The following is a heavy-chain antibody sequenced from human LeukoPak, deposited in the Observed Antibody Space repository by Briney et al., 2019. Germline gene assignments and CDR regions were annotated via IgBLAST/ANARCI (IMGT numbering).Heavy chain of an antibody. V-gene: IGHV4-61*01. J-gene: IGHJ3*01. D-gene: IGHD1-26*01. Sequence: SETLSLTCTVSGVSVSSGSFYWSWIRQPPGKGLEWIGYIYYSETTNYNPSLRSRVTISGDTSKNQFSLKVSSVTAADTAVYYCARGGSEWDRALWTWGQGTLVTVSS. CDR2: IYYSETT. CDR1: GVSVSSGSFY. CDR3: ARGGSEWDRALWT.